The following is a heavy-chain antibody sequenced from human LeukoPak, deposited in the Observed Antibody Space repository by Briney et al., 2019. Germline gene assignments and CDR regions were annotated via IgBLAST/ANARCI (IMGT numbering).Heavy chain of an antibody. CDR2: ISGTGGGT. V-gene: IGHV3-23*01. D-gene: IGHD6-13*01. J-gene: IGHJ4*02. CDR3: AKTEGSTTTWYLYYFDY. CDR1: GFTFSTYA. Sequence: GGSLRLSCAASGFTFSTYAMSWFRQAPGKGLERVSGISGTGGGTYYADSVKGRFTISRDNSKNTLYLQMNSLRAEDTAVYYCAKTEGSTTTWYLYYFDYWGQGTLVTVSS.